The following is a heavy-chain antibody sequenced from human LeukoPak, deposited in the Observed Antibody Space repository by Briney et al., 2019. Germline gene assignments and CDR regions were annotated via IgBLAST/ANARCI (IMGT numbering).Heavy chain of an antibody. J-gene: IGHJ4*02. CDR3: ARGMVRGGFGLVH. V-gene: IGHV3-21*01. CDR2: ISSSSSYI. CDR1: GFTFSSYS. Sequence: KAGGSLRLSCAASGFTFSSYSMNWVRQAPGKGLEWVSSISSSSSYIYYADSVKGRFTISRDNAKNSLYLQMNSLRAEDTAVYYCARGMVRGGFGLVHWGQGTLVTVSS. D-gene: IGHD3-10*01.